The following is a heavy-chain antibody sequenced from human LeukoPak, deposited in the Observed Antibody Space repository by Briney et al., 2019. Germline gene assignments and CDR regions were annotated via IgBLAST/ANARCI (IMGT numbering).Heavy chain of an antibody. V-gene: IGHV3-15*01. CDR3: TTVVNGITGTSY. J-gene: IGHJ4*02. D-gene: IGHD1-7*01. CDR2: IKSKTDGGTT. CDR1: GFTFSNAW. Sequence: GGSLRLSCAASGFTFSNAWMSWVREAPGKGLEWVGRIKSKTDGGTTDYAAPVEGRFTISRDDSKNTLYLQMDSLKTEDTAVYYCTTVVNGITGTSYWGQGTLVTVSS.